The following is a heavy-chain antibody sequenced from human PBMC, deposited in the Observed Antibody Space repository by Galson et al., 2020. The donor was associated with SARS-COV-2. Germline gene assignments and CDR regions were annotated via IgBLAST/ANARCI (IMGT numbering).Heavy chain of an antibody. CDR1: GTSISSGSYS. V-gene: IGHV4-30-2*01. D-gene: IGHD4-17*01. CDR3: ARLHYGEYAPEAFDI. J-gene: IGHJ3*02. CDR2: ISHSGGT. Sequence: SETLSLTCAVYGTSISSGSYSWNWIRQPPGKGLEWIGYISHSGGTYYNPSLKSRVTISGDRSKNQFSLRLGSVTAADTAVYYCARLHYGEYAPEAFDIWGPGTRVTVAS.